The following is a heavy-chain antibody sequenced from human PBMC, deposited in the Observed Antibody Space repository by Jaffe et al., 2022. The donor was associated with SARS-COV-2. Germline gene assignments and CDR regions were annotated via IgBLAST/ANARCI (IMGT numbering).Heavy chain of an antibody. V-gene: IGHV3-33*01. CDR1: GFTFSSYG. D-gene: IGHD6-19*01. CDR3: ARDWGGQQWLVPGYYYGMDV. Sequence: QVQLVESGGGVVQPGRSLRLSCAASGFTFSSYGMHWVRQAPGKGLEWVAVIWYDGSNKYYADSVKGRFTISRDNSKNTLYLQMNSLRAEDTAVYYCARDWGGQQWLVPGYYYGMDVWGQGTTVTVSS. CDR2: IWYDGSNK. J-gene: IGHJ6*02.